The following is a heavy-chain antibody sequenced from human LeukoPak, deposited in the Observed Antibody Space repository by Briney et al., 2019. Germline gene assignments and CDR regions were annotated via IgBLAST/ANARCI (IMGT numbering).Heavy chain of an antibody. D-gene: IGHD2-2*02. CDR2: IYPGDSDT. J-gene: IGHJ4*02. CDR1: GSIFTSYW. Sequence: GESLQISCKCSGSIFTSYWIGWVRQVPGKGLEWMGIIYPGDSDTRYSPSCQGQVTISADKSNSTAYLQCSSLKASDTAMYYCARAQIPATAIPFDYWGQGTLVTVSS. CDR3: ARAQIPATAIPFDY. V-gene: IGHV5-51*01.